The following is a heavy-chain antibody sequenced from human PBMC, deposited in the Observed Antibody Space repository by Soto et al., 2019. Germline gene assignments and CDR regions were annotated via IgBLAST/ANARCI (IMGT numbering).Heavy chain of an antibody. CDR2: IIPILGIA. V-gene: IGHV1-69*02. CDR3: ARTPGLSVVAATCAFCFDI. D-gene: IGHD2-15*01. Sequence: GASVKVSCKASGGTFSSYTISWVRQAPGQGLEWMGRIIPILGIANYAQKFQGRVTITADKSTSTAYMELSSLRSEDTAVYYCARTPGLSVVAATCAFCFDIWGQGTRVTVSS. J-gene: IGHJ3*02. CDR1: GGTFSSYT.